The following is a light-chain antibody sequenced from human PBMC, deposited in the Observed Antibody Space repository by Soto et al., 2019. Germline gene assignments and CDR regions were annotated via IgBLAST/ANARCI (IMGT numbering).Light chain of an antibody. V-gene: IGKV1-33*01. CDR2: DAS. CDR1: QVINNY. CDR3: QQYDNLPIT. J-gene: IGKJ5*01. Sequence: DIQMTQSPSSLSASVGARVTITCQASQVINNYLNWYQQKPGKAPKLLIYDASNLETGVPSKFSGSGSGTDFTFTISSLQPEDIATYYCQQYDNLPITFGQGTRLRL.